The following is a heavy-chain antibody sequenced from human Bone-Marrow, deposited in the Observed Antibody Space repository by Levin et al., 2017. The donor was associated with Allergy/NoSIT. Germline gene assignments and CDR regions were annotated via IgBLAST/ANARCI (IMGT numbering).Heavy chain of an antibody. CDR2: IRGSSSDI. CDR1: GFSLSNYY. CDR3: ARVCSSHYAECRDV. V-gene: IGHV3-21*01. J-gene: IGHJ6*02. Sequence: GGSLRLSCAVSGFSLSNYYMNWVRQAPGKGLEWVSCIRGSSSDIYYADSVKGRFTISRDDAKNSLYLQMNSLRAEDTAVNYCARVCSSHYAECRDVWGQGTKVNVS. D-gene: IGHD2-2*01.